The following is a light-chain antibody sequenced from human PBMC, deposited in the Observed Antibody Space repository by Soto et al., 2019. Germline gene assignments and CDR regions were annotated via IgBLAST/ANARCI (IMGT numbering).Light chain of an antibody. V-gene: IGKV1-27*01. Sequence: DVQMTQAPSSLSAAVGDRVTITCRSSQGISHYLAWYQKKPGKVPKLLIYAASILQSGVPSRFSGSGSGTDFTLTISSLQPEDVATYYCQKYNSAPRTCGGGTKVEI. J-gene: IGKJ4*01. CDR1: QGISHY. CDR2: AAS. CDR3: QKYNSAPRT.